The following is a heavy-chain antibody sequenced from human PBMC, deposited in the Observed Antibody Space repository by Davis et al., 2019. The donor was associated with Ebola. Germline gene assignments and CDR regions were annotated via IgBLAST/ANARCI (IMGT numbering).Heavy chain of an antibody. CDR1: GFTFSSYA. J-gene: IGHJ3*02. CDR2: ISGGGSST. CDR3: ARDRERITMTIVVSRGAFDI. Sequence: GESLKISCAASGFTFSSYAMSWVRQAPGKGLEWVSAISGGGSSTYYADSVKGRFTISRDNSKNTVYLQMNSLRAEDTAVYYCARDRERITMTIVVSRGAFDIWGQGTMVTVSS. D-gene: IGHD3-22*01. V-gene: IGHV3-23*01.